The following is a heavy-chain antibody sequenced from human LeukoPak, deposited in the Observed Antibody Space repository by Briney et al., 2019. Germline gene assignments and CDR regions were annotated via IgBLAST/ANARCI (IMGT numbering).Heavy chain of an antibody. J-gene: IGHJ4*02. CDR2: INSGGSTL. V-gene: IGHV3-48*03. CDR1: GFTFSSYE. D-gene: IGHD1-1*01. CDR3: ARIHNLGILAHFDY. Sequence: GGSLRLSCAASGFTFSSYEMNWVRQAPGKGLEWVSYINSGGSTLYYADSVKGRFTISRDNAKNSLYLQMNSLRAEDAAVYYCARIHNLGILAHFDYWGQGTLVTVSS.